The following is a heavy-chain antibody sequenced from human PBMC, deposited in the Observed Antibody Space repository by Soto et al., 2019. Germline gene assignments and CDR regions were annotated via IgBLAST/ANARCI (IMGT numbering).Heavy chain of an antibody. D-gene: IGHD3-16*01. CDR3: VRGDGGYFGH. CDR2: ISAYNGHT. V-gene: IGHV1-18*01. J-gene: IGHJ4*02. Sequence: QVQLVQSGVEVKKPGASVKVSCKAMGYTFTNYGLSWVRQAPGEGLEWLGWISAYNGHTKYAQKVQDRVTLTTDTSASTAYLELRSLTSDATAVYYCVRGDGGYFGHWGQGTLVLVSS. CDR1: GYTFTNYG.